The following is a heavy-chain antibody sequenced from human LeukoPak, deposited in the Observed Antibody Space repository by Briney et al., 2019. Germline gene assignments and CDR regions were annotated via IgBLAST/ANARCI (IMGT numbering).Heavy chain of an antibody. J-gene: IGHJ6*02. Sequence: GGSLRLSCAASGFTVSSNYMSWVRQAPGKGLEWVSVIYSGGSTYYADSVKGRFTISRDNSKNTLYLQMNSLRAEDTAVYYCARHLQTYYYGSGSYYSKPPYYYYGMDVWGQGTTVTVSS. V-gene: IGHV3-53*01. D-gene: IGHD3-10*01. CDR1: GFTVSSNY. CDR3: ARHLQTYYYGSGSYYSKPPYYYYGMDV. CDR2: IYSGGST.